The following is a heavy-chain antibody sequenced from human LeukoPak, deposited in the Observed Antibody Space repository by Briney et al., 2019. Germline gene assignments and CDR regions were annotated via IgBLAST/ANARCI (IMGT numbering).Heavy chain of an antibody. CDR3: ARASGYDSSGYYYVLDY. D-gene: IGHD3-22*01. J-gene: IGHJ4*02. CDR2: IIPIFGTA. V-gene: IGHV1-69*13. Sequence: ASVKVSCKASGGTFSSYAISWVRQAPGQGLEWMGGIIPIFGTANYAQKSQGRVTITADESTGTAYMELSSLRSEDTAVYYCARASGYDSSGYYYVLDYWGQGTLVTVSS. CDR1: GGTFSSYA.